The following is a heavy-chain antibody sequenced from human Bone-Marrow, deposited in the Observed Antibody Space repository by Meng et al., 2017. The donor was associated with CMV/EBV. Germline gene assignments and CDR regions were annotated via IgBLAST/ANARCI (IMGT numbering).Heavy chain of an antibody. CDR2: IHYTGRA. CDR3: AERGGGY. D-gene: IGHD1-1*01. CDR1: GVSISTHY. J-gene: IGHJ4*02. V-gene: IGHV4-59*11. Sequence: PLHESGPGAVHPLSPLSLTCTVSGVSISTHYWSWIRQTPGKGLEWIAAIHYTGRADYSPSLKSRVTVSVDTSDSQLSLKLSSVTTADTAMYYCAERGGGYWGQGILVTVSS.